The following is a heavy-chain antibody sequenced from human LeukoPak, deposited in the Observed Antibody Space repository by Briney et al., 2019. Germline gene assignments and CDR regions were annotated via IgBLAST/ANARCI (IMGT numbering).Heavy chain of an antibody. V-gene: IGHV4-4*09. Sequence: SETLSLTCSVSGGSISSYYWSWIRQPPGKVLEWIGYIYTSGSINYNPSLKSRVTISVDTSKNQFSLKLSSVTAADTAVYYCARHSEPFGSITIFGVVTRNENWFDPWGQGTLVTVSS. D-gene: IGHD3-3*01. J-gene: IGHJ5*02. CDR2: IYTSGSI. CDR3: ARHSEPFGSITIFGVVTRNENWFDP. CDR1: GGSISSYY.